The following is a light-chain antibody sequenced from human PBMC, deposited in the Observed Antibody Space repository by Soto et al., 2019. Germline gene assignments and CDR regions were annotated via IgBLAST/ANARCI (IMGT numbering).Light chain of an antibody. CDR2: KAS. CDR3: QQYNDNWT. V-gene: IGKV1-5*03. CDR1: QSVSRW. J-gene: IGKJ1*01. Sequence: NQMTPSPSPPFASVGERNTNPFPASQSVSRWLAWYQQKPGKAPKLLIYKASTLESGVPSRFSGSGSGTEFTLAISSLQPDDSATYYCQQYNDNWTFGQGTKVDIK.